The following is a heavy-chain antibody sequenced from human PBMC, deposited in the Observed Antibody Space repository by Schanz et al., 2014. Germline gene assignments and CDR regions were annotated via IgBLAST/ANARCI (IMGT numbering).Heavy chain of an antibody. Sequence: EVRLVESGGGLVQPGGSLRLSCEASGFTISSYSMNWVRQAPGKGLEWVSSISSSGSYIYYADSVKGRFSISRDNAKNSLFLQMNRLRAEDTALYYCAIIGVMVAVAGTRADYWGQGTLXTVSS. V-gene: IGHV3-21*02. D-gene: IGHD6-19*01. CDR1: GFTISSYS. CDR3: AIIGVMVAVAGTRADY. J-gene: IGHJ4*02. CDR2: ISSSGSYI.